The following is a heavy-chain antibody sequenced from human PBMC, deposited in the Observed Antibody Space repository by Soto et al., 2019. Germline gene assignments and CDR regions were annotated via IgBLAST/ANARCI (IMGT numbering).Heavy chain of an antibody. CDR2: INAGNGNT. D-gene: IGHD1-7*01. V-gene: IGHV1-3*01. Sequence: ASVKVSCKASGYTFTSYAMHWVRQAPGQRLEWMGWINAGNGNTKYSQKFQGRVTITRDTSASTAYMELSSLRSEDTAVYYCARDQETGTFPWVVYYYGMDVWGQGTTVTVSS. J-gene: IGHJ6*02. CDR3: ARDQETGTFPWVVYYYGMDV. CDR1: GYTFTSYA.